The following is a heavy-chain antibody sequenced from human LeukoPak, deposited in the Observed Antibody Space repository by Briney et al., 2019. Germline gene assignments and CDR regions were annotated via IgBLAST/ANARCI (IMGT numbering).Heavy chain of an antibody. D-gene: IGHD6-25*01. V-gene: IGHV4-39*01. CDR3: ARQVGCKTSGCQDY. CDR1: GGSISGSSFY. J-gene: IGHJ4*02. CDR2: IYQSGTT. Sequence: SETLSLTCTVSGGSISGSSFYWSWIRQSPGKGLEWIGFIYQSGTTYYTPSLQSRVNISVDTSKNHFSLRLASLTAADTALYYCARQVGCKTSGCQDYWGQGTRVTVSS.